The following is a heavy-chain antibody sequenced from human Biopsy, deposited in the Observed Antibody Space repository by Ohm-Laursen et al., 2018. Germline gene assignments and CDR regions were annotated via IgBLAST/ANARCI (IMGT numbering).Heavy chain of an antibody. CDR3: ARIPILVVPAAIVYRHRRHLQGLDV. CDR2: IDWHDAK. D-gene: IGHD2-2*02. V-gene: IGHV2-70*16. Sequence: TQTLTLTRTLSGFSLNTRGMSVTWIRQPPGKALEWLARIDWHDAKFYNGSLKTRLTISKDTSENHVVLTLSDVDPVDTATYYCARIPILVVPAAIVYRHRRHLQGLDVWGQGTLVTVSP. J-gene: IGHJ4*02. CDR1: GFSLNTRGMS.